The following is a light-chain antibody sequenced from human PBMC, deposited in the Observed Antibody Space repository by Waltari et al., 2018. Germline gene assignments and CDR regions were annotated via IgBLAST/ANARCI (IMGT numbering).Light chain of an antibody. CDR2: EVN. CDR1: SSDIGRYDL. J-gene: IGLJ1*01. Sequence: QSAPTQPPSASGSPGQSVAISCTGTSSDIGRYDLVSWYQQHPGKAPKLIISEVNKRPSGVPDRFSGAKSGNTASLTVSGLQAEDEADYYCSSHGGSDKFYVFGTGTKVTVL. V-gene: IGLV2-8*01. CDR3: SSHGGSDKFYV.